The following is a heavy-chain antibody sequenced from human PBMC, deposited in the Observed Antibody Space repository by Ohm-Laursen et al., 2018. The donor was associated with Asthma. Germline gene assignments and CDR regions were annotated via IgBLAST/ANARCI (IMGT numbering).Heavy chain of an antibody. CDR3: ARGAPEDIWMVAAYKQNWFDP. V-gene: IGHV1-3*01. Sequence: GASVKVSCKASGYTFTSYAMHWVRRAPGQRLEWMGWINAGNGNTKYSQKFQGRVTITRDTSASTAYMELSSLRSEDTAVYYCARGAPEDIWMVAAYKQNWFDPWGQGTLVTVSS. CDR1: GYTFTSYA. J-gene: IGHJ5*02. D-gene: IGHD2-15*01. CDR2: INAGNGNT.